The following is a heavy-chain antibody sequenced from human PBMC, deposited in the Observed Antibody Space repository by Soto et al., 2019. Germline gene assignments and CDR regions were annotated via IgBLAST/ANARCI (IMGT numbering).Heavy chain of an antibody. Sequence: GASVKVSCKASGYTLTSYGISWVRQAPGQGLEWMGWISAYNGNTNYAQKLQGRVTMTTDTSTSTAYMELRSLRSDDTAVYYCAREVRGYCSSTSCRNYYYYYGMDVWGQGTTVTVSS. J-gene: IGHJ6*02. CDR2: ISAYNGNT. CDR3: AREVRGYCSSTSCRNYYYYYGMDV. CDR1: GYTLTSYG. D-gene: IGHD2-2*01. V-gene: IGHV1-18*04.